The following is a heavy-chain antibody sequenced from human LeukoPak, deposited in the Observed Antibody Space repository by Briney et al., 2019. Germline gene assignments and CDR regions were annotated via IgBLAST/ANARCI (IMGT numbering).Heavy chain of an antibody. CDR2: IYYSGST. V-gene: IGHV4-30-4*01. Sequence: SETLSLTCTVSGGSISSGGYYWSWIRQPPGKGLEWIGYIYYSGSTYYNPSLKSRVTISVDTSKNQFSLKLSSVTAADTAVYYCARVDIVATIEYWGQGTLVTVSS. J-gene: IGHJ4*02. CDR1: GGSISSGGYY. CDR3: ARVDIVATIEY. D-gene: IGHD5-12*01.